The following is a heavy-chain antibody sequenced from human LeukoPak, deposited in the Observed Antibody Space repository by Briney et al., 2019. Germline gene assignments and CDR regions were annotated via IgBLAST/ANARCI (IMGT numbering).Heavy chain of an antibody. V-gene: IGHV3-21*01. Sequence: GGSLRLSCTASGFTFSSYSMNWVRQAPGKGLEWVSSISTSSSYIYYADSVKGRFTISRDNAKNSLYLQMNSLRAEDTAVYYCARDLYSSSWDARDWFDPWGQGTLVTVSS. CDR3: ARDLYSSSWDARDWFDP. CDR2: ISTSSSYI. J-gene: IGHJ5*02. CDR1: GFTFSSYS. D-gene: IGHD6-13*01.